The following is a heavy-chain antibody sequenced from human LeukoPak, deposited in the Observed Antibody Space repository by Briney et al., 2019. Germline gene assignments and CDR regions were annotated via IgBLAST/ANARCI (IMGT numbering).Heavy chain of an antibody. J-gene: IGHJ3*02. Sequence: GGSLRLSCAASGFTFSDYYMSWIRQAPGKGLEWVSYISSSGSTIYYADSVKGRFTISRDNAKSSLYLQMNSLRAEDTAVYYCARPEKSSDAFDIWGQGTMVTVSS. CDR1: GFTFSDYY. V-gene: IGHV3-11*04. CDR3: ARPEKSSDAFDI. D-gene: IGHD1-14*01. CDR2: ISSSGSTI.